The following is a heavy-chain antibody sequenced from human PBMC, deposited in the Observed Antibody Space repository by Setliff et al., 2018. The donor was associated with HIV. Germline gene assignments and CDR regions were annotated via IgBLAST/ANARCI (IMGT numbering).Heavy chain of an antibody. V-gene: IGHV4-39*07. CDR3: ARVPTSSWYVTTQRTKEYFHH. CDR1: GGSIKSSSYY. CDR2: IYYSGNT. J-gene: IGHJ1*01. Sequence: KTSETLSLTCTVSGGSIKSSSYYWGWIRQPPGKGLEWIGSIYYSGNTYYNPSLKSRVTILEDTSRNQFSLRLSSVTAADTAIYYCARVPTSSWYVTTQRTKEYFHHWGQGTLVTVSS. D-gene: IGHD6-13*01.